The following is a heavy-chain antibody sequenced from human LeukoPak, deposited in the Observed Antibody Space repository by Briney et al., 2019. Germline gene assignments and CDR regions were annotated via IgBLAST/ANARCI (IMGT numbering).Heavy chain of an antibody. CDR1: GFSFSSNW. D-gene: IGHD3-22*01. V-gene: IGHV3-7*01. Sequence: GGSLRLSCTASGFSFSSNWMTWVRQAPGKGLEWVGNINPDGSEKFYVDSVRGRFTISRDNARSSVYLQMTSLRADDTAVYYCVRGYYAGRGHHFEYWGQGTLVTVSS. CDR3: VRGYYAGRGHHFEY. CDR2: INPDGSEK. J-gene: IGHJ4*02.